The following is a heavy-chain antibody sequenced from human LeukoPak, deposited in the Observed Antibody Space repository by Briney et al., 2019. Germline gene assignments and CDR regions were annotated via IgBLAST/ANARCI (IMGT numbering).Heavy chain of an antibody. J-gene: IGHJ6*03. CDR1: GFTFSSYS. CDR3: ARGGPSGVVTPYYYYYYMDV. V-gene: IGHV3-21*01. Sequence: GGSLRLSCAASGFTFSSYSMNWVRQAPGKGLEWVSSISSSSSCIYYADSVKGRFTISRDNAKNSLYLQMNSLRAEDTAVYYCARGGPSGVVTPYYYYYYMDVWGKGTTVTVSS. CDR2: ISSSSSCI. D-gene: IGHD3-3*01.